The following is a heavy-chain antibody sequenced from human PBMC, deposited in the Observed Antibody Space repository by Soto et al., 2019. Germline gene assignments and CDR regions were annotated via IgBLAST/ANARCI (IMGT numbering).Heavy chain of an antibody. CDR3: ARGAIAVAGYYYYYMDA. V-gene: IGHV1-46*01. D-gene: IGHD6-19*01. CDR1: GYTFASYY. CDR2: INPSGGST. Sequence: ASVKVSCKASGYTFASYYMHWVRQAPGQGLEWMGIINPSGGSTSYAQKFQGRVTMTRDTSTSTAYMELRSLRSDDTAVYYCARGAIAVAGYYYYYMDAWGKGTTVTVSS. J-gene: IGHJ6*03.